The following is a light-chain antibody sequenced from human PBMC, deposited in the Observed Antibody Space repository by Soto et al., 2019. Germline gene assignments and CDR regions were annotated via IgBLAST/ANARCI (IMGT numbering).Light chain of an antibody. CDR2: AAS. V-gene: IGKV3-20*01. J-gene: IGKJ2*01. CDR1: GGISSSY. CDR3: QHYGASPPYT. Sequence: EIVLTQSPGTLSLSPGESTTLSCRASGGISSSYLAWYQQKPGQAPRLLIYAASTRATGIPDRFRGSGSARAFTLTISRLEPEDSAVYYCQHYGASPPYTFGQGTKLEIK.